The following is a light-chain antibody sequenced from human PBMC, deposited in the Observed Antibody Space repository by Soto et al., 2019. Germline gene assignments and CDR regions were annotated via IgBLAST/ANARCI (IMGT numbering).Light chain of an antibody. CDR3: SSSTSTTTLL. CDR2: AAS. J-gene: IGLJ2*01. CDR1: SSDVGVFNY. Sequence: QSVLTQPASVSGSPGQSITLSCTGTSSDVGVFNYVSWYQHHPGNAPKLIIYAASNRPPGVSNRFSGSKSGNTASLTISGLQAEDEAEYYCSSSTSTTTLLFGGGTKLTVL. V-gene: IGLV2-14*01.